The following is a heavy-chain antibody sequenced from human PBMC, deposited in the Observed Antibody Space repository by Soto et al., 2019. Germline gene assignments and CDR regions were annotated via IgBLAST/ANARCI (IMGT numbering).Heavy chain of an antibody. CDR1: GFIFSTYT. J-gene: IGHJ4*02. CDR3: AIAKSISWHNFDY. CDR2: MSYDGSQK. Sequence: QVQLVESGGGVVQPGRSLRLSCAASGFIFSTYTMHWVRQAPGKGLEWLTVMSYDGSQKYYADSVKGRPTISRDNSKNTLYLQMTSLRAEDTAVYHCAIAKSISWHNFDYWAQGTLVTVSS. D-gene: IGHD6-13*01. V-gene: IGHV3-30-3*01.